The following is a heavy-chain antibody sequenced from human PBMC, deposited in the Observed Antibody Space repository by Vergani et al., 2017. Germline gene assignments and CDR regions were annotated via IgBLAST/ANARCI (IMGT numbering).Heavy chain of an antibody. V-gene: IGHV3-23*04. J-gene: IGHJ2*01. CDR2: IRGSGESV. CDR3: AKALGTSYYFDL. CDR1: GFTFSDYY. D-gene: IGHD1-26*01. Sequence: VQLVESGGGLVKPGGSLRLSCAASGFTFSDYYMSWIRQAPGKGLEWVSAIRGSGESVYYADSVEGRFTISRDNSKNTLYLQMNSLTAEDTAIYYCAKALGTSYYFDLWGRGTLVTVSS.